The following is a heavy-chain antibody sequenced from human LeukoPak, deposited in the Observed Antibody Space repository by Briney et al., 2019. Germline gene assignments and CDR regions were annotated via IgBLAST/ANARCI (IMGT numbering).Heavy chain of an antibody. CDR3: ARECYDILTGYYMSWFDP. Sequence: ASVKVSCKASGYTFTSYGISWVRQAPGQGLEWMGWISAYNGNTNYAQKLQGRVTMTTDTSTSTAYMELSSLRSEDTAVYYCARECYDILTGYYMSWFDPWGQGTLVTVSS. CDR2: ISAYNGNT. J-gene: IGHJ5*02. CDR1: GYTFTSYG. D-gene: IGHD3-9*01. V-gene: IGHV1-18*01.